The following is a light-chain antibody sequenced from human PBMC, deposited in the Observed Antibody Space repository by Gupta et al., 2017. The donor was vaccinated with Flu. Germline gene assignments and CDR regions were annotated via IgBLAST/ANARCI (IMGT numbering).Light chain of an antibody. CDR1: QSISSW. Sequence: DIQMTQSPSTLSASEGDRVTITCRASQSISSWLAWYQQKPGKAPKILIYKASSLESGVPSRFSGSGSGTEFTLTISSLQPDDFATYYCQQYKSYSPITFGGGTKLEI. CDR2: KAS. J-gene: IGKJ4*01. V-gene: IGKV1-5*03. CDR3: QQYKSYSPIT.